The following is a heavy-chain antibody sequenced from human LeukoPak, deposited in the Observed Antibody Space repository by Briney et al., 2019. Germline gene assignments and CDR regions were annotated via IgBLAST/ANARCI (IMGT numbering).Heavy chain of an antibody. CDR2: ISWNSGSI. Sequence: GGSLRLSCAASGFTFDDYAMHWVRQAPGKGLEWVSGISWNSGSIGYADSVKGRFTISRDNAKNSLYLQMNSLRAEDTALYYCAKTVVAATHWYFNLWGRGTLVTVSS. D-gene: IGHD2-15*01. CDR3: AKTVVAATHWYFNL. V-gene: IGHV3-9*01. J-gene: IGHJ2*01. CDR1: GFTFDDYA.